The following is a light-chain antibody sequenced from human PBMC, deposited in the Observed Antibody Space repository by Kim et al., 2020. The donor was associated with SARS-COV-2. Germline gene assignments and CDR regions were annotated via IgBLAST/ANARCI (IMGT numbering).Light chain of an antibody. CDR1: QSINRW. CDR2: DAS. CDR3: QQYDSHSYT. Sequence: SASVGDRVTITCRARQSINRWLAWYQQKPGKAPKLLIFDASSLKSGVPSRFSGSGSGTEFTLTISSLQPDDFATYYCQQYDSHSYTFGPGTKLEI. V-gene: IGKV1-5*01. J-gene: IGKJ2*01.